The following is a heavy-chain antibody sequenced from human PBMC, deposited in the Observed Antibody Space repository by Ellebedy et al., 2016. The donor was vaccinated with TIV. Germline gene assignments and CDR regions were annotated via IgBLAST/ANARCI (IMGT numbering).Heavy chain of an antibody. V-gene: IGHV3-53*01. Sequence: GESLKISXAASGFSVNKFYMNWVRQAPGTELEWVSVIYESGSAFYADSVKGRFTISRDTSNNTLSLQMNSLRAEDTALYYCAKGLSMAILGAFDLWGHGTMVTVSS. J-gene: IGHJ3*01. CDR2: IYESGSA. CDR3: AKGLSMAILGAFDL. CDR1: GFSVNKFY. D-gene: IGHD2-8*01.